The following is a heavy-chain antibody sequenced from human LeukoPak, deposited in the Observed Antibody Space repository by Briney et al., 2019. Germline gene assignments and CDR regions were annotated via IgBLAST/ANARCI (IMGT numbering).Heavy chain of an antibody. J-gene: IGHJ5*02. CDR1: GGSISSSSHY. CDR3: ARDLSYYYDSSGYYAWFDP. D-gene: IGHD3-22*01. CDR2: IYYSGST. Sequence: SETLSLTCTVSGGSISSSSHYWGWIRQPPGKGLEWIGSIYYSGSTYYNPSLKSRVTISVDTSKNQFSLKLSSVTAADTAVYYCARDLSYYYDSSGYYAWFDPWGQRTLVTVSS. V-gene: IGHV4-39*07.